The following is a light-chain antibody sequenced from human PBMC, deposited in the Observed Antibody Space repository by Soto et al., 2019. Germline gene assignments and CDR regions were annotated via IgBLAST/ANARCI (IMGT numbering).Light chain of an antibody. CDR2: ENT. J-gene: IGLJ3*02. Sequence: QSVLTQPPSVSGAPGQRVIISCTGSSSNIGAGSAVHWYQQLPGTAPKLLVNENTNRPSGVPDRFSGFKSGTSASLAITGLQAEDEADYYCQSYDTSRHVWVFGGGTKLTVL. CDR3: QSYDTSRHVWV. CDR1: SSNIGAGSA. V-gene: IGLV1-40*01.